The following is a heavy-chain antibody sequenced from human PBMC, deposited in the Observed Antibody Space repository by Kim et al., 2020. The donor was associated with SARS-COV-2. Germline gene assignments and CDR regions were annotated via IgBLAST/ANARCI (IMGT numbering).Heavy chain of an antibody. D-gene: IGHD3-9*01. V-gene: IGHV4-34*01. CDR2: INHSGST. Sequence: SETLSLTCAVYGGSFSGYYWSWIRQPPGKGLEWIGEINHSGSTNYNPSLKSRVTISVDTSKNQFSLKLSSVTAADTAVYYCARGGLGYDILTGYYYGMDVWGQGTTVTVSS. CDR3: ARGGLGYDILTGYYYGMDV. CDR1: GGSFSGYY. J-gene: IGHJ6*02.